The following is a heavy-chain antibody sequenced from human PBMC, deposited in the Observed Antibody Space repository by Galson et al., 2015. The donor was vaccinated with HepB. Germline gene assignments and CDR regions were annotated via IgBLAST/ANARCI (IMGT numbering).Heavy chain of an antibody. D-gene: IGHD3-3*01. CDR2: ISYDGSTK. Sequence: SLRLSCAASGFTFSHYAIHWVRQAPGKGLEWVAVISYDGSTKYYADSVKGRFTISRDNSKNTLYLRINSLRAEDTAAYYCARSYYDFWSGFNYWGQGTLVTVSS. CDR1: GFTFSHYA. V-gene: IGHV3-30-3*01. CDR3: ARSYYDFWSGFNY. J-gene: IGHJ4*02.